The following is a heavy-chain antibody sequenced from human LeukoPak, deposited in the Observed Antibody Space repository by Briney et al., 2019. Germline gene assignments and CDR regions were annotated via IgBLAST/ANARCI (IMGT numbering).Heavy chain of an antibody. Sequence: GASVKVSCKASGYTFTSYGISWVRQAPGQGLEWMGWISAYNGNTNYAQKLQGRATMTTDTSTSTAYMELRSLRSDDTAVYYCARDARHCSSTSCSYFDYWGQGTLVTVSS. J-gene: IGHJ4*02. CDR2: ISAYNGNT. CDR1: GYTFTSYG. V-gene: IGHV1-18*01. D-gene: IGHD2-2*01. CDR3: ARDARHCSSTSCSYFDY.